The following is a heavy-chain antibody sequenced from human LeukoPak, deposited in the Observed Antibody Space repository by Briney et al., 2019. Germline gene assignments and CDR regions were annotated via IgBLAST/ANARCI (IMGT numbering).Heavy chain of an antibody. Sequence: GGSLRLSCAASGFTFSSYGMHWVRQAPGKGLEWVAFIRYDGSNKYYADSVKGRFTISRDNSKNTLYLQMNSLRAEDTAVYYCVGYDSSGYFGFDYWGQGTLATVSS. CDR3: VGYDSSGYFGFDY. CDR2: IRYDGSNK. D-gene: IGHD3-22*01. V-gene: IGHV3-30*02. J-gene: IGHJ4*02. CDR1: GFTFSSYG.